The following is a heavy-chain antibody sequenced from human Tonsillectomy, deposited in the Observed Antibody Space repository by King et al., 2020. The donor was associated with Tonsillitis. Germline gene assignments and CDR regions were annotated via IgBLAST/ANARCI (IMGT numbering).Heavy chain of an antibody. Sequence: VQLVESGGGLVKPGGSLRLSCATSGFAFMNFYMNWVRRAPGEGLEWVSSISGNGKYMHYADSVRGRFTIYRDNAEKSLYLQMNSLRAEDTAVYYFAKDKGATYYENGRGSFDIWGQGTMVTVSS. D-gene: IGHD3-22*01. CDR2: ISGNGKYM. J-gene: IGHJ3*02. V-gene: IGHV3-21*03. CDR3: AKDKGATYYENGRGSFDI. CDR1: GFAFMNFY.